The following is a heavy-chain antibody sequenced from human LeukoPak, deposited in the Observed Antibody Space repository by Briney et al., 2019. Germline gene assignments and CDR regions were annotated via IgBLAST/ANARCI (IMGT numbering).Heavy chain of an antibody. CDR1: GGSISSSNW. D-gene: IGHD3-22*01. CDR3: ARGAVTMIVVVPPYFDY. J-gene: IGHJ4*02. CDR2: IYHSGST. Sequence: PSGTLSLTCAVSGGSISSSNWWSWVRQPPGKGLEWIGEIYHSGSTYYNPSLKSRVTISVDTSENQFSLKLSSVTAADTAVYFCARGAVTMIVVVPPYFDYWGQGTLVTVSS. V-gene: IGHV4-4*02.